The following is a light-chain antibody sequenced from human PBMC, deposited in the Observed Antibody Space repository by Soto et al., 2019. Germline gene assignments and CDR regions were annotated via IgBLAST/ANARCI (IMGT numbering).Light chain of an antibody. Sequence: QSVLTQPASVSGSPGQSITISCTGTSSDVGGYNYASWYQQYPGKAPKLIIYEVTNRPSGVSNRFSGSKSGNTASLTISGLQAEDEADYYCSSYTSSNTLYVFAAGTKVTVL. J-gene: IGLJ1*01. CDR3: SSYTSSNTLYV. V-gene: IGLV2-14*01. CDR1: SSDVGGYNY. CDR2: EVT.